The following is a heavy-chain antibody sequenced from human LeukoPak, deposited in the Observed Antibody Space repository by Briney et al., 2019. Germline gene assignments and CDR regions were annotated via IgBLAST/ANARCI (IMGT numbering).Heavy chain of an antibody. CDR1: RFTLHNYA. CDR2: ISVDGGHI. J-gene: IGHJ3*01. D-gene: IGHD4-23*01. Sequence: PGGSLRLSCAASRFTLHNYAMTWIRQAPERGLEWVSNISVDGGHIKYTDSAKGRFTISRDNSKGTLYLQMDSLRVEDTAVYYCGKDPNGNFIGAFDFWGQGTMVTVSS. CDR3: GKDPNGNFIGAFDF. V-gene: IGHV3-23*01.